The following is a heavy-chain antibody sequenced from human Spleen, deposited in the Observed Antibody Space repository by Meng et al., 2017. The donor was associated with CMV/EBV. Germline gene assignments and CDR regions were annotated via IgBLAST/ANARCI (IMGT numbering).Heavy chain of an antibody. J-gene: IGHJ3*02. CDR3: ARVKALVRFGTRDAFDI. V-gene: IGHV3-66*01. CDR1: GFKVSDNY. D-gene: IGHD3-10*01. CDR2: LYSGGST. Sequence: GGSLRLSCAASGFKVSDNYMSWVRQAPEKGLEWVSVLYSGGSTYYAASVKGRFTNSRDNSRNSLYLQMNSLRAEDTAVYYCARVKALVRFGTRDAFDIWGQGTMVTVSS.